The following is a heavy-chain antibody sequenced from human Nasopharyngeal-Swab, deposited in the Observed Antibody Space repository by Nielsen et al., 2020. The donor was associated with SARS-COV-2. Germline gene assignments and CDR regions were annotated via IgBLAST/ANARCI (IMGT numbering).Heavy chain of an antibody. CDR3: ARDHRTPGGNYFYYGMDV. CDR1: GFTFSSYA. D-gene: IGHD3-16*01. J-gene: IGHJ6*02. V-gene: IGHV3-30*04. CDR2: ISYDGRNK. Sequence: GESLNLSCAASGFTFSSYAMHWVRQAPGKGLEWVAVISYDGRNKYYADSVKGRFTISRDNSKNTLYLQMNSLGAEDTAVYYCARDHRTPGGNYFYYGMDVWGQGTTVTVSS.